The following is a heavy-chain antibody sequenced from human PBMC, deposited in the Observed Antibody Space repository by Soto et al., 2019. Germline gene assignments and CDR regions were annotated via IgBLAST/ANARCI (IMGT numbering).Heavy chain of an antibody. Sequence: ASVKVSCKASGGTFSSYAISWVRQAPGQGLEWMGGIIPIFGTANYAQKFQGRVTITADESTSTAYMELSSLRSEDTAVYYCASYGIAAAGSFDYWGQGTLVTVSS. D-gene: IGHD6-13*01. CDR3: ASYGIAAAGSFDY. V-gene: IGHV1-69*13. CDR2: IIPIFGTA. J-gene: IGHJ4*02. CDR1: GGTFSSYA.